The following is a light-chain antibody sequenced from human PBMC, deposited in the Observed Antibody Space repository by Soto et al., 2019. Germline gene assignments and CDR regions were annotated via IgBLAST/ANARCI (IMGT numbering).Light chain of an antibody. Sequence: EIVLTQSPATLSLSPGERATLSCRASQSVSSYLAWYQQKPGQAPRLLIYEASNRATVIPARFSGSGSGTDFTLTISSREPEDFPVYYCQQRINWPSITFGQGTRLENK. V-gene: IGKV3-11*01. CDR2: EAS. J-gene: IGKJ5*01. CDR3: QQRINWPSIT. CDR1: QSVSSY.